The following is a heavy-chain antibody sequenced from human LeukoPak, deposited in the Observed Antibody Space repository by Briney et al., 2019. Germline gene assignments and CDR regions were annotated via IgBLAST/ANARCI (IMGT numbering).Heavy chain of an antibody. CDR2: ISYDGSNK. Sequence: GGSLRLSCAASGFTFSSYAMSWVRQAPGKGLEWVAVISYDGSNKYYADSVKGRFTISRDNSKNTLYLQMNSLRAEDTAVYYCARDFDAFDIWGQGTMVTVSS. CDR1: GFTFSSYA. CDR3: ARDFDAFDI. V-gene: IGHV3-30-3*01. J-gene: IGHJ3*02.